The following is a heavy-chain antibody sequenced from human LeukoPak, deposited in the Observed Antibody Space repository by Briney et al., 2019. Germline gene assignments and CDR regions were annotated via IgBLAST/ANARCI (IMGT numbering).Heavy chain of an antibody. CDR1: GGSISSGSYY. V-gene: IGHV4-61*02. J-gene: IGHJ1*01. CDR2: IYTSGST. D-gene: IGHD6-6*01. CDR3: ASGSSSSMGYFQH. Sequence: SQTLSLTCTVSGGSISSGSYYWSWIRQPAEKGLEWIGRIYTSGSTNYNPSLKSRVTISVDTSKNQFSLKLSSVTAADTAVYYCASGSSSSMGYFQHWGQGTLVTVSS.